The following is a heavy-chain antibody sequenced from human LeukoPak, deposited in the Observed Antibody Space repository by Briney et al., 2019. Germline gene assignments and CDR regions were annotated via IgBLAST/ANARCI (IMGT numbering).Heavy chain of an antibody. V-gene: IGHV4-59*08. J-gene: IGHJ4*02. CDR3: ASRLDYYGSGSYEY. CDR1: GGSISTYY. Sequence: TSDTLSLTCAVSGGSISTYYWSLIRHPPGKGLEWIGYISYNGYTNYNPSLKSRVNISVDTSNSQFSLKLTSVTASDTAVYYCASRLDYYGSGSYEYWGQGTLVTVSS. CDR2: ISYNGYT. D-gene: IGHD3-10*01.